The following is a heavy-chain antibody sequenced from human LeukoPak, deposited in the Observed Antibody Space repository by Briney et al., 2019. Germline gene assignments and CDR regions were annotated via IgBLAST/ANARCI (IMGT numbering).Heavy chain of an antibody. CDR1: GFTFSSYA. V-gene: IGHV3-23*01. CDR2: ISGSGGST. CDR3: ARKGYYDSSGYPYFDY. Sequence: GGSLRLSCAASGFTFSSYAMSWVRQAPGKGLEWVSAISGSGGSTYYADSVKGRFTISRDNSKNTLCLQMNSLRAEDTAVYYCARKGYYDSSGYPYFDYWGQGTLVTVSS. D-gene: IGHD3-22*01. J-gene: IGHJ4*02.